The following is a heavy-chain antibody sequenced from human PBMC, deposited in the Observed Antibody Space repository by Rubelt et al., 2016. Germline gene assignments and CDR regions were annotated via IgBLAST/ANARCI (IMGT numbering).Heavy chain of an antibody. V-gene: IGHV3-33*06. Sequence: GRSLRLSCAASGFTFSNYGMHWVRQAPGKGLEWVAIIWYDGGNKYYADSVKGRFTISRDNSKNTLYLQMNSLRAEDTAVYYCAKKGGDFWSGPVDYWGQGTLVTVSS. J-gene: IGHJ4*02. CDR3: AKKGGDFWSGPVDY. CDR1: GFTFSNYG. D-gene: IGHD3-3*01. CDR2: IWYDGGNK.